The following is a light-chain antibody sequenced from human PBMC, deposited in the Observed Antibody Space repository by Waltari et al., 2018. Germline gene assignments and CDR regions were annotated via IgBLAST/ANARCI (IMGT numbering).Light chain of an antibody. Sequence: QTARTQPASVSGSYGHSITLSCRVVAYFNLVSWYQQQPCKAPKVIIYEGNKRPSGLSDRFSGSKSGNTASLTISGLQADDQADYYCCSYAGGTSWVFGGGTKLTVL. CDR3: CSYAGGTSWV. CDR2: EGN. CDR1: VVAYFNL. J-gene: IGLJ3*02. V-gene: IGLV2-23*01.